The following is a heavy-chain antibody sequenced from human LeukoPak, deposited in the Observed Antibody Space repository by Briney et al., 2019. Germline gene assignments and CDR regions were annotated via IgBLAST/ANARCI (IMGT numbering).Heavy chain of an antibody. Sequence: GGSLRLSCAASGFTFSNYGMHWVRQAPGKGLEWVAIISYDGSNKYYADSVKGRFTISRDNSKNTLFLQMNSLRAEDTALYYCASLYSTYYWGQGTLVTVSS. CDR2: ISYDGSNK. CDR3: ASLYSTYY. CDR1: GFTFSNYG. V-gene: IGHV3-30*03. J-gene: IGHJ4*02. D-gene: IGHD6-13*01.